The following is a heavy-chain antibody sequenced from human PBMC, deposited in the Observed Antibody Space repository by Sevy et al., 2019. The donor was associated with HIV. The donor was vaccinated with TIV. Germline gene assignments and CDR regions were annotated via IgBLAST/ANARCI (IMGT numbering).Heavy chain of an antibody. D-gene: IGHD6-13*01. J-gene: IGHJ5*02. Sequence: SETLSLTCTVSGGSISYYYWTWIRQPPGKGLEWIGYIYDSGRTNYNPSLKSRVTISVDTSKNQFSLKLSSVTAVDTAVYYCAREGFTSSSFGWFDPWGQGTLVTVSS. CDR1: GGSISYYY. CDR2: IYDSGRT. V-gene: IGHV4-59*13. CDR3: AREGFTSSSFGWFDP.